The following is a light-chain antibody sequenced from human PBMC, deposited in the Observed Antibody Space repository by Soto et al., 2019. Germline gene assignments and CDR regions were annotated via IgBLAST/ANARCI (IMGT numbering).Light chain of an antibody. J-gene: IGKJ1*01. CDR2: DAS. CDR3: QQRNSWPGT. Sequence: EIVMTQSPATLSVSPGERATLSCRASQSVSSFLAWYQQKPGQAPRLLIYDASSRATDIPARFSGSGSGTDFTLTISGLEPEDFAVYYCQQRNSWPGTFGQGTKVDIK. V-gene: IGKV3-11*01. CDR1: QSVSSF.